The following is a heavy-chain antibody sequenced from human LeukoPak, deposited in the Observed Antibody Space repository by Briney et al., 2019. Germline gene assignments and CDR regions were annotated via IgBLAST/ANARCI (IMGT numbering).Heavy chain of an antibody. CDR1: VYSISAGFH. J-gene: IGHJ6*03. CDR3: ARTQEAGYSSGRYDCYYYFYIDV. CDR2: IHYSGST. V-gene: IGHV4-61*08. Sequence: SETLSLTCTVSVYSISAGFHRGWIRQSPGKGLEWIGYIHYSGSTNYNPSLKSRVTISVDTSKNQFSLKLSSVTAADTAVYYYARTQEAGYSSGRYDCYYYFYIDVWGKGTTVTISS. D-gene: IGHD6-19*01.